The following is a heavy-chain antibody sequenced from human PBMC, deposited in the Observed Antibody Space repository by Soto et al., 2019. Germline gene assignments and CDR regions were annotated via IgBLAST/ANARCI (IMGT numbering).Heavy chain of an antibody. V-gene: IGHV1-69*02. D-gene: IGHD4-17*01. CDR1: GGTFSSYT. CDR2: IIPILGIA. CDR3: ARPAGDDYCDFFLRY. Sequence: QVQLVQSGAEVKKPGSSVKVSCKASGGTFSSYTISWVRQAPGQGLEWMGRIIPILGIANYAQKFQGRVTITADKSTSTAYMELSSLRSEDTAVYFCARPAGDDYCDFFLRYWGQGTLVTVSS. J-gene: IGHJ4*02.